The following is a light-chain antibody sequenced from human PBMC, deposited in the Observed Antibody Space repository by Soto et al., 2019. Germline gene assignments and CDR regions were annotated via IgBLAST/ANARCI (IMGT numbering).Light chain of an antibody. CDR3: CSFAGGSTYVV. Sequence: QPVLTQPPSVSGAPGQRVTISCTGSSSNIGTGYDVHWYQQLPGTAPKLLIYGNSNRPSGVPDRFSGSKSGTSASLAITGLQAEDEADYHCCSFAGGSTYVVFGGGTKLTVL. CDR2: GNS. J-gene: IGLJ2*01. CDR1: SSNIGTGYD. V-gene: IGLV1-40*01.